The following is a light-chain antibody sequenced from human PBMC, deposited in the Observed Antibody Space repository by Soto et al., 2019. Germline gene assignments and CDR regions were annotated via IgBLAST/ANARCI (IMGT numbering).Light chain of an antibody. J-gene: IGKJ2*01. CDR3: QQTYTVPHT. Sequence: DIQMTQSPLSLSASVGDRVSVTCRASQSVNGNLHWFQQKPGKAPKLLIFLTSNLHPGIPSRFSGSGSGTHFTLTISSLQPEDFASYYCQQTYTVPHTFGQGTRVEIK. V-gene: IGKV1-39*01. CDR2: LTS. CDR1: QSVNGN.